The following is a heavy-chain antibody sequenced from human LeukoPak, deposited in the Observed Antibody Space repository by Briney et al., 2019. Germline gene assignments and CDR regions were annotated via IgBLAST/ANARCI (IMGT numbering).Heavy chain of an antibody. Sequence: SETLSLTCAVSGGSISSSNWWSWVRQPPGKGLEWIGEIYHSGSTNYNPSLKSRVTISVDKSKNRFSLKLSSVTAADTAVYYCARGAKDYGDYVFDYWGQGTLVTVSS. CDR2: IYHSGST. J-gene: IGHJ4*02. CDR3: ARGAKDYGDYVFDY. CDR1: GGSISSSNW. D-gene: IGHD4-17*01. V-gene: IGHV4-4*02.